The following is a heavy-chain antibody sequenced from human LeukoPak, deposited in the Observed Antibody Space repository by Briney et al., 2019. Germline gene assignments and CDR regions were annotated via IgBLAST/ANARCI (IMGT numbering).Heavy chain of an antibody. CDR3: ARAPEGSWYEFDY. Sequence: PSETLSLTCTVSGGSISMYYWSWIRQPAGKGLEWIGRVYISGSTDYNPSLKSRLSMSIDTSKNQFSLNLNSVTAADTAVYYCARAPEGSWYEFDYWGQGTLVTVSS. CDR1: GGSISMYY. CDR2: VYISGST. V-gene: IGHV4-4*07. J-gene: IGHJ4*02. D-gene: IGHD6-13*01.